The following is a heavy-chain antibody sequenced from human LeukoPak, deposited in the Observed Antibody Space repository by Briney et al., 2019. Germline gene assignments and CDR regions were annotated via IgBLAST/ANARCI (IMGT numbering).Heavy chain of an antibody. CDR3: ARDRYSSGWQHYYYMDV. Sequence: PSETLSLTCTVSVGSISSYFWSWIRQPPGKGLEWFGYIYYSGSTNYNPSLKSRVTISVDTSKDQISLKLSSMTAADTAVYYCARDRYSSGWQHYYYMDVWGKGTTVTVSS. J-gene: IGHJ6*03. D-gene: IGHD6-19*01. V-gene: IGHV4-59*01. CDR1: VGSISSYF. CDR2: IYYSGST.